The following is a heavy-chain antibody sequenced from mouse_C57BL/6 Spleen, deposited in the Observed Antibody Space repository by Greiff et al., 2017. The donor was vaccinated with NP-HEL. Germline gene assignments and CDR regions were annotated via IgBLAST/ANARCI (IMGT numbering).Heavy chain of an antibody. Sequence: QVQLKQSGAELVKPGASVKLSCKASGYTFTSYWMHWVKQRPGQGLEWIGYINPSSGYTKYNQKFKDKATLTADKSSSTAYMQLSSLTSEDSAVYYCARRVAPDYWGQGTTLTVSS. CDR1: GYTFTSYW. CDR2: INPSSGYT. J-gene: IGHJ2*01. CDR3: ARRVAPDY. V-gene: IGHV1-7*01.